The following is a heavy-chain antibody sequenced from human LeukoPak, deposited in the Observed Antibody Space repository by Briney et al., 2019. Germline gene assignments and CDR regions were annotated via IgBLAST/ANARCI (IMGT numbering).Heavy chain of an antibody. CDR1: GGSFSDYY. CDR2: IYHSGST. V-gene: IGHV4-34*01. Sequence: PSETLSLTCAVYGGSFSDYYWSWIRQPPGKGLEWIGEIYHSGSTNYNPSLKSRVTISVDTSKNQFSLRLGSVTAADTAVYYCARVQSRLSWFDPWGQGTLVTVSS. J-gene: IGHJ5*02. CDR3: ARVQSRLSWFDP.